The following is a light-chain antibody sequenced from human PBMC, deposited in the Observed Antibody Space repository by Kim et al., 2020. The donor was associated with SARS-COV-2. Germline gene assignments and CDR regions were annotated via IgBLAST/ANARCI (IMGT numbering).Light chain of an antibody. J-gene: IGLJ2*01. CDR3: NSRGSNDNVL. V-gene: IGLV3-19*01. CDR1: SLRSYY. Sequence: SSELTQDPAVSVASGQTVRITCQGDSLRSYYATWYQQKPGQAPIVVIYGKNNRPSGIPDRFSGSSSGDTASLTITGTQAGDEADYYCNSRGSNDNVLFGGGPQLPVL. CDR2: GKN.